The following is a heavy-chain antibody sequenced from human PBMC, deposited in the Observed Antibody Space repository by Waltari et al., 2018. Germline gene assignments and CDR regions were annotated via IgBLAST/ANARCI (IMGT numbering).Heavy chain of an antibody. CDR1: GGSISSTSYY. Sequence: QLQLQESGPGLVKPSETLSLTCSVSGGSISSTSYYWGWIRQPPGKGLEWFGGFSYNGNTYYNPSLKSRVTISVDTSKNQFSLQLTSVTAADTAMYYCARPGRVGGGSLMGLDYWGQGTLVTVSS. CDR3: ARPGRVGGGSLMGLDY. CDR2: FSYNGNT. J-gene: IGHJ4*02. D-gene: IGHD2-15*01. V-gene: IGHV4-39*01.